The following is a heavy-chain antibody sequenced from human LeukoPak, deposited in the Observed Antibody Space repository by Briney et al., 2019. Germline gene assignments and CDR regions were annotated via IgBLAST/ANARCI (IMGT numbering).Heavy chain of an antibody. CDR1: VFTFRSYN. J-gene: IGHJ3*02. V-gene: IGHV3-21*01. CDR3: ASAWGYVDTAPTDI. CDR2: ISSSSSYI. Sequence: GGSLRLSCAASVFTFRSYNMNWVRQTPGGGREWVSSISSSSSYIYYADSVKGRFTISRDNAKNSLYLQMNSLRAEDTAVYYCASAWGYVDTAPTDIWGQGTMVTVSS. D-gene: IGHD5-18*01.